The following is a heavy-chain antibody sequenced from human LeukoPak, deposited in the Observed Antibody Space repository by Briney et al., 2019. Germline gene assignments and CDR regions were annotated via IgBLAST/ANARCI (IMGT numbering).Heavy chain of an antibody. V-gene: IGHV4-59*12. Sequence: SETLSLTCTVSGGSISSYYWSWIRQPPGKGLEWIGYIYCSGSTNYNPSLKSRVTMSVDTSKNQFSLKLSSVTAADTAVYYCARSTVTGYFQHWGQGTLVTVSS. D-gene: IGHD4-17*01. CDR1: GGSISSYY. CDR3: ARSTVTGYFQH. CDR2: IYCSGST. J-gene: IGHJ1*01.